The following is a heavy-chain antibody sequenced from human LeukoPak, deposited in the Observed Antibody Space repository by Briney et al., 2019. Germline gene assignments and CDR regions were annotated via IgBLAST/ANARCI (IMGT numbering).Heavy chain of an antibody. CDR2: ISGSGGST. D-gene: IGHD5-24*01. CDR1: GFTCSSYA. J-gene: IGHJ4*02. CDR3: AKDLVMPTIPSFDY. V-gene: IGHV3-23*01. Sequence: GGSLRLSCAASGFTCSSYAMSWVRQAPGKGLEWVSVISGSGGSTYYADSVKGRFTISRDNSKNTLYLQMNSLRAEDTAVYYCAKDLVMPTIPSFDYWGQGTLVTVSS.